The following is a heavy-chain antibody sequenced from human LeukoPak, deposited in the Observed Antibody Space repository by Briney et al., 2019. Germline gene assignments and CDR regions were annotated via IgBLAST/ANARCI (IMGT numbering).Heavy chain of an antibody. D-gene: IGHD2-2*02. V-gene: IGHV3-9*01. Sequence: GGSLRLSCAASGFTFDDYAMHWVRQAPGKGLEWVSGISWNSGSIGYADSVKGRFTISRDNAKNSLYLQMNSLRAEDTALYYCARENDGYCSSTSCYRGVGYYYGMDVWGQGTTVTVSS. CDR1: GFTFDDYA. J-gene: IGHJ6*02. CDR3: ARENDGYCSSTSCYRGVGYYYGMDV. CDR2: ISWNSGSI.